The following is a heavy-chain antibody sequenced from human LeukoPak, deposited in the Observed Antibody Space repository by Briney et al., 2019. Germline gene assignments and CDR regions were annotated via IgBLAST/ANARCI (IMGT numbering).Heavy chain of an antibody. J-gene: IGHJ6*03. D-gene: IGHD2-2*01. CDR1: TGSISSIY. V-gene: IGHV4-59*01. CDR2: TYYSGST. Sequence: PSETLSLTCTVSTGSISSIYWGWIRQLPGKVREWIGYTYYSGSTNYNRSLKSRVTISVDTSKNQCYLKLSSVPAADTAVYYCASCVGPSCYYYYYKDVWGKGATVTLSS. CDR3: ASCVGPSCYYYYYKDV.